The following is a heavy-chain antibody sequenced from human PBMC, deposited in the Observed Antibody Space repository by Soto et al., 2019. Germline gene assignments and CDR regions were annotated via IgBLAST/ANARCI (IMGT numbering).Heavy chain of an antibody. J-gene: IGHJ4*03. CDR2: ISGSGVLT. CDR3: AKGGYYSVLDM. D-gene: IGHD2-2*03. CDR1: GFPFSSYA. Sequence: EMQLLESGGGLVQPGGSLRLSCVASGFPFSSYAMSWVRQTPGQGLEWVSGISGSGVLTYYADSVKGLFTISRDHSNNSQSPQAQNLRVECSAVYLCAKGGYYSVLDMGGQWTMVSVST. V-gene: IGHV3-23*01.